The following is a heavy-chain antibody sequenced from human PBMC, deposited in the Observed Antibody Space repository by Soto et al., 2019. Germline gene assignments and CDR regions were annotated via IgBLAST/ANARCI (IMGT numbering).Heavy chain of an antibody. CDR1: GGSFGGYF. Sequence: SETLSLTCAVYGGSFGGYFWSWIRQPPGKGLEWIGEINHSGSTNYNPSLKSRVTISVDTSKNQFSLKLSSVTAADTAVYHCARGETTVTTFISYYYGMDVWGQGTTVTVSS. D-gene: IGHD4-17*01. CDR3: ARGETTVTTFISYYYGMDV. V-gene: IGHV4-34*01. J-gene: IGHJ6*02. CDR2: INHSGST.